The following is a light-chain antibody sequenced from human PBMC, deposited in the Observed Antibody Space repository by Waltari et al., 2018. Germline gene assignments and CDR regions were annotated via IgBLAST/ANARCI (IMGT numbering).Light chain of an antibody. CDR3: QQYHHLPLT. J-gene: IGKJ4*01. V-gene: IGKV1-33*01. Sequence: DVQLTQSPSSLSASVGDSVTITCRASQYVNKYLNWYQHRPGEAPKLLIYDTCTLQAGVPSRFSGSGHGTDFSFTISSLQPEDIGTYYCQQYHHLPLTFAGGTKVAVK. CDR1: QYVNKY. CDR2: DTC.